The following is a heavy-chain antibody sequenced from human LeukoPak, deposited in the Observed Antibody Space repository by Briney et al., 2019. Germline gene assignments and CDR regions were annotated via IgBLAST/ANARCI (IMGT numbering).Heavy chain of an antibody. CDR3: ARDTENDRGYCSSTSCSRPFDY. CDR1: GYTFTSYG. D-gene: IGHD2-2*01. Sequence: ASVKVSCKASGYTFTSYGISWVRQAPGQGLEWMGWISAYNGNTNCAQKLQGRVTMTTDTSTSTAYMELRSLRSDDTAVYYCARDTENDRGYCSSTSCSRPFDYWGQGTLVTVSS. V-gene: IGHV1-18*01. CDR2: ISAYNGNT. J-gene: IGHJ4*02.